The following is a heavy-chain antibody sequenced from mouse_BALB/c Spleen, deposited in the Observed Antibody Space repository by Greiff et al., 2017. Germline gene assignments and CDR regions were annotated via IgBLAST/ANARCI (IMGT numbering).Heavy chain of an antibody. CDR3: ARGGNYYFDY. Sequence: VQLKESGPGLVKPSQSLSLTCTVTGYSITSDYAWNWIRQFPGNKLEWMGYISYSGSTSYNPSLKSRISITRDTSKNQFFLQLNSVTTEDTATYYCARGGNYYFDYWGQGTTLTVSS. CDR2: ISYSGST. CDR1: GYSITSDYA. J-gene: IGHJ2*01. V-gene: IGHV3-2*02. D-gene: IGHD2-1*01.